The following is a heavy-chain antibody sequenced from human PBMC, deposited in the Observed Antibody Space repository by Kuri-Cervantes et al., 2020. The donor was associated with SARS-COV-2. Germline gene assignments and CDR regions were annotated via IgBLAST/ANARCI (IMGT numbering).Heavy chain of an antibody. D-gene: IGHD6-19*01. CDR3: AKEGSSGWYSGD. V-gene: IGHV3-30*18. CDR1: GFIFSRYG. Sequence: GESLKISCEASGFIFSRYGMHWVRQAPGKGLEWVAAIGYDGSRKHYSDSLKGRFTISRDNSQNTVYLQMSTLRDDDTAVYYCAKEGSSGWYSGDWGQGALVTVSS. CDR2: IGYDGSRK. J-gene: IGHJ4*02.